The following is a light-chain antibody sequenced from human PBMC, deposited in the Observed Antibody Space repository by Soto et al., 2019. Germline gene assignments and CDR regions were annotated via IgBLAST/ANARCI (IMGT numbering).Light chain of an antibody. CDR2: GAS. Sequence: EILLKQSPGTLSLSPGDRATLSCRASQRVRITSLAWYQQKPGQAPRLLIYGASSRATATPDRFSGSGSGTDFTLTISRLEPEDFGVYYCQKYGSSPSITFGEGTRLEIK. CDR3: QKYGSSPSIT. J-gene: IGKJ5*01. CDR1: QRVRITS. V-gene: IGKV3-20*01.